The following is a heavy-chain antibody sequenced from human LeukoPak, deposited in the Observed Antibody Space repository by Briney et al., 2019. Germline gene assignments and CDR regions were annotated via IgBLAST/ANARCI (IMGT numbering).Heavy chain of an antibody. CDR3: ARDVIIAVRAFDI. V-gene: IGHV3-21*01. CDR2: ISSSSSYI. D-gene: IGHD6-19*01. J-gene: IGHJ3*02. Sequence: GGSLRLSCAASGFTFSSYSMNWVRQAPGKELEWVSSISSSSSYIYYADSVKGRFTISRDNAKNSLYLQMNSLRAEDTAVYYCARDVIIAVRAFDIWGQGTMVTVSS. CDR1: GFTFSSYS.